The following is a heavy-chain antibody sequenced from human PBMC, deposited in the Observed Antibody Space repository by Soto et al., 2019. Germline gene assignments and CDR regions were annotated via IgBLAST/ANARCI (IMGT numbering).Heavy chain of an antibody. CDR1: GGSISSGGYS. V-gene: IGHV4-30-2*01. J-gene: IGHJ4*02. CDR2: IYHSVST. CDR3: ASVPDY. Sequence: QLQLQESGSGLVKPSQTLSLTCAVSGGSISSGGYSWSWIRQPPGQGLEWIAYIYHSVSTYYNPSLTSRVTIAVDRSKNQFSRKLSSVTAADTAVYYCASVPDYWGQGTLVTVSS.